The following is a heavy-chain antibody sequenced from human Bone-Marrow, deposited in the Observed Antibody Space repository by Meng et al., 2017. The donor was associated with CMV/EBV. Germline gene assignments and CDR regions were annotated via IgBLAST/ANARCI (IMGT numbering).Heavy chain of an antibody. CDR2: IYSGGST. J-gene: IGHJ6*02. Sequence: GGSLRLSCAASGFTVSRNSMSWVRQAPGKGLEWVSVIYSGGSTYYADSVKGRFTISRDNSKNTLYLQMNSLRAEDTAVYYCARGPLGYYYGMDVWGQGTTVTVSS. CDR1: GFTVSRNS. V-gene: IGHV3-53*01. CDR3: ARGPLGYYYGMDV.